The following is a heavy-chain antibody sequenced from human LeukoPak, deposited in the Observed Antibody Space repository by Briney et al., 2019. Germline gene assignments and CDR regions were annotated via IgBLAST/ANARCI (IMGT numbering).Heavy chain of an antibody. D-gene: IGHD3-22*01. J-gene: IGHJ3*02. CDR3: ARHRSWGSGYLHDAFDI. CDR2: IKQDGSEK. Sequence: GGSLRLSCAASGFTFSSYWMSWVRQAPGKGLEWVANIKQDGSEKYYVDSVKGRFTISRDNAKNSLYLQMNSLRAEDTVVYYCARHRSWGSGYLHDAFDIWGQGTMVTVSS. V-gene: IGHV3-7*01. CDR1: GFTFSSYW.